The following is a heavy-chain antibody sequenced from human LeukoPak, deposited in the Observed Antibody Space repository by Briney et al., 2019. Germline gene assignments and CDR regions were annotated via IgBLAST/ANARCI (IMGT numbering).Heavy chain of an antibody. J-gene: IGHJ4*02. CDR2: SYSGGSR. CDR1: GFTVSTDH. V-gene: IGHV3-53*01. Sequence: PGGSLSLSCAASGFTVSTDHMSWVRQAPGKGLEWVAVSYSGGSRQYAESVKGRFIISRDNSKNMLYLQMNSLRAEDTAVFYCARYCSGRSCYSGLDYWGQGTLVTVSS. D-gene: IGHD2-15*01. CDR3: ARYCSGRSCYSGLDY.